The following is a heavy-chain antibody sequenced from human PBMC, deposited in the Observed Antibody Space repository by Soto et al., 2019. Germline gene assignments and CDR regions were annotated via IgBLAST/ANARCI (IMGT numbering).Heavy chain of an antibody. D-gene: IGHD3-16*01. J-gene: IGHJ6*01. V-gene: IGHV3-30*18. CDR2: ISYDGSIK. Sequence: QVQLVESGGGVVQSGRSLRLSCAASGFTFSSYGIHWVRQAPGKGLELVAFISYDGSIKYYADSVKGRFTISRDNPKNTLFLQMNSLSAEDTAVYYCAKVMITFGGTRYGLDVWGQGTTVTVSS. CDR1: GFTFSSYG. CDR3: AKVMITFGGTRYGLDV.